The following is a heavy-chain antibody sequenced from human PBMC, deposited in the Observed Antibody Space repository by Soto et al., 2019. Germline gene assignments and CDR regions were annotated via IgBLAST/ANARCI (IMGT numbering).Heavy chain of an antibody. V-gene: IGHV1-3*01. CDR3: ARAQNVVVPAAPFSPFDY. J-gene: IGHJ4*02. Sequence: ASVKVSCKASGYTFTSYAMHWVRQAPGQRLEWMGWINAGNGNTKYSQKFQGRVTITRDTSASTAYMELSSLRSEDTAVYYCARAQNVVVPAAPFSPFDYWGQGTRVTVSS. CDR2: INAGNGNT. D-gene: IGHD2-2*01. CDR1: GYTFTSYA.